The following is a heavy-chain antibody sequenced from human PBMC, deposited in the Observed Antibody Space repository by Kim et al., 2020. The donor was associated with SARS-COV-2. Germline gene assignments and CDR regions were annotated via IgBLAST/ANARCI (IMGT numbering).Heavy chain of an antibody. CDR3: ARQGWLQRSHFDY. J-gene: IGHJ4*02. V-gene: IGHV5-51*01. Sequence: YRPSFTGQVTISAGKSIRTAYLQWSSLKASDTAMYYCARQGWLQRSHFDYWGQGTLVTVSS. D-gene: IGHD5-12*01.